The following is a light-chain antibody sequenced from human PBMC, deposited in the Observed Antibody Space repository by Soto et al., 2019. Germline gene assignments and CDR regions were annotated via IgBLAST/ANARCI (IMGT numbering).Light chain of an antibody. CDR2: KAS. J-gene: IGKJ1*01. V-gene: IGKV1-5*03. CDR3: QQYGANSPWT. Sequence: DIQVTQSPSTLSASVGDRVTINCRASQTIKDWLAWYQQKSGKAPKVLIYKASSLESGVPSRFSGSGSGTEFTLTISSLQTEDFATYYCQQYGANSPWTFGQGTKVEIK. CDR1: QTIKDW.